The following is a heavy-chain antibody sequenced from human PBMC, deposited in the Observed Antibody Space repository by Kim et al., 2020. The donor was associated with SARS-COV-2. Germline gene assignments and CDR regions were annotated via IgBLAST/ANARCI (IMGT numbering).Heavy chain of an antibody. Sequence: ASVKVSCKVSVYTLTELSMHWVRQAPGKGLEWMGGFDPEDGETIYAQKFQGRVTMTEDTSTDTAYMELSSLRSEDTAVYYCATSRCTDIVVVPAAMRYYYGMDVWGQGTTVTVSS. V-gene: IGHV1-24*01. CDR2: FDPEDGET. D-gene: IGHD2-2*01. J-gene: IGHJ6*02. CDR1: VYTLTELS. CDR3: ATSRCTDIVVVPAAMRYYYGMDV.